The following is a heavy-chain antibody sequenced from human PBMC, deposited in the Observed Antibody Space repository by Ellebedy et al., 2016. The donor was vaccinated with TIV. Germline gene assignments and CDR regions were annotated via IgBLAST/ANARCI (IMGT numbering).Heavy chain of an antibody. J-gene: IGHJ4*02. CDR2: INHSGSN. CDR3: ARVGGYHYFDY. Sequence: MPGGSLRLSCAVYGGSFSGYYWSWIRQPPGKGLEWIGEINHSGSNNYNPSLKSRVPISVDTSKNQFSLKLSSVTAADTAVYYCARVGGYHYFDYWGQGTLVTVSS. V-gene: IGHV4-34*01. CDR1: GGSFSGYY. D-gene: IGHD5-12*01.